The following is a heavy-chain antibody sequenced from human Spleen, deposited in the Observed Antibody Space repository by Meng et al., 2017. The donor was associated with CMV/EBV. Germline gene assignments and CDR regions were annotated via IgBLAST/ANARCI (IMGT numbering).Heavy chain of an antibody. V-gene: IGHV1-18*01. CDR2: ISAYNGNT. J-gene: IGHJ6*02. CDR1: GYTFTSYG. CDR3: ARGRDDFWSGLKGYGMDV. Sequence: ASVKVSCKASGYTFTSYGISWVRQAPGQGLEWMGWISAYNGNTNYAQKLQGRVTMTTDTSTSTAYMELRSLRSDDTAVYYCARGRDDFWSGLKGYGMDVWGQGTTVTVSS. D-gene: IGHD3-3*01.